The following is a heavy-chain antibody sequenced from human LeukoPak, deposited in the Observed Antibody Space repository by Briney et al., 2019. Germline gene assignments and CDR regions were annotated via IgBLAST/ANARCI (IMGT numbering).Heavy chain of an antibody. CDR2: ISANGGST. V-gene: IGHV3-64D*06. D-gene: IGHD5-24*01. J-gene: IGHJ4*02. CDR3: VQDWVATIVAPRHFDY. Sequence: PGGSLRLSCSGSGFTFSNHAMHWVRQAPGKRLEYVSGISANGGSTYYADSVKGKFTISRDNSKNTLYLQMSSLRPEDTAVYSCVQDWVATIVAPRHFDYWGQGTLVNVSS. CDR1: GFTFSNHA.